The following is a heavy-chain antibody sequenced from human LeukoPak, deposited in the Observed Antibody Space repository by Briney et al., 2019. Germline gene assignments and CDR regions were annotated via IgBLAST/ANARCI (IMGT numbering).Heavy chain of an antibody. V-gene: IGHV3-21*06. CDR3: ARDPYSGNYGNYYYYYMDV. D-gene: IGHD1-26*01. CDR2: ITSSSSYI. J-gene: IGHJ6*03. Sequence: GRSLRLSCAASGFTFSTYNMNWVRHAPGKGLEWISSITSSSSYIYYADSVKGRFTISRDNAKNSLFLQMNNLSPDDTAVYFCARDPYSGNYGNYYYYYMDVWGKGTTVTISS. CDR1: GFTFSTYN.